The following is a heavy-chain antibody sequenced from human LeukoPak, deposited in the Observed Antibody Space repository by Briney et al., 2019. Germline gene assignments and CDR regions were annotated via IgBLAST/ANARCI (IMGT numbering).Heavy chain of an antibody. J-gene: IGHJ4*02. CDR2: IYPGDSET. CDR1: GYSFINYW. D-gene: IGHD1-26*01. CDR3: ARQTYSGSYDWDY. Sequence: GESLKISCKVSGYSFINYWIGWVRQMPGKGLEWVGIIYPGDSETRYSPSFQGQVTISADKSISTAYLQWSSLKASDTAMYYCARQTYSGSYDWDYWGQGTLVTVSS. V-gene: IGHV5-51*01.